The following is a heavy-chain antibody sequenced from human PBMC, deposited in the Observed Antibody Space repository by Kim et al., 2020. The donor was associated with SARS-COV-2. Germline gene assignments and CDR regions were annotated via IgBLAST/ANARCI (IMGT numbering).Heavy chain of an antibody. Sequence: DSVEGRFTIPGEDSKNTLYLQMNSLRAEDTAVYYCAKDSGGGYYYYYGMDVWGQGTTVTVSS. V-gene: IGHV3-23*01. CDR3: AKDSGGGYYYYYGMDV. J-gene: IGHJ6*02. D-gene: IGHD3-10*01.